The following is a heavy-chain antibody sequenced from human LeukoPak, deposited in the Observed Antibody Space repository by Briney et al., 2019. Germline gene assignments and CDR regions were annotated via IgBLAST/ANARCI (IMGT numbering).Heavy chain of an antibody. CDR3: ARDALHTAHFDY. Sequence: GGSLILSCAASGFTFSSYTMNWVRQAPGKRLQWVSTVSASSDIHYSDSVKGRFTISRDNARNSLYLQMNSLRDEDTAVYYCARDALHTAHFDYWGQGTLVTVSS. CDR1: GFTFSSYT. CDR2: VSASSDI. J-gene: IGHJ4*02. D-gene: IGHD5-18*01. V-gene: IGHV3-48*02.